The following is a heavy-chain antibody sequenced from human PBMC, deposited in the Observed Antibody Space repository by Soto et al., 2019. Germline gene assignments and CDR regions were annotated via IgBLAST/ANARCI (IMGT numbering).Heavy chain of an antibody. CDR2: ISSSSSTI. V-gene: IGHV3-48*02. J-gene: IGHJ4*02. Sequence: GSSLRLSCPASGFTFSSYSMNWVRHAPGKGRAWGSYISSSSSTIYYADSVKGRFTISTDNAKNSQYMQMNSQRNADTAVYYCARVKFGGYDYWGQGTLVTVSS. CDR3: ARVKFGGYDY. D-gene: IGHD6-25*01. CDR1: GFTFSSYS.